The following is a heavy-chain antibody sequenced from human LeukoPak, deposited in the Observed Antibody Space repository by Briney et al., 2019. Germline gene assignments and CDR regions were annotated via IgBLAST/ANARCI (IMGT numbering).Heavy chain of an antibody. D-gene: IGHD5-18*01. CDR1: GFTFSSYS. V-gene: IGHV3-48*02. CDR2: ISSSGRSI. CDR3: VREYPGYTYGWGGYYFDY. Sequence: PGGSLRLSCAASGFTFSSYSMDWVRQAPGKGLEWVSYISSSGRSIHYADSVQGRFTISRDNAKDSLYLQMNSLRDEDTAVYYCVREYPGYTYGWGGYYFDYWGQGTLVTVSS. J-gene: IGHJ4*02.